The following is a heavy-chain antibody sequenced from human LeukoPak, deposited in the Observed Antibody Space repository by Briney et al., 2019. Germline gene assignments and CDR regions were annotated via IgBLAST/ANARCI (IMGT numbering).Heavy chain of an antibody. Sequence: GSSVKVSCKASGGTFSSYAISWVRQAPGQGLEWMGGIIPIFGTANYAQKFQGRVTITADESTSTAYMELSSLRSEDTAVYYCAREEVEPPFCGGGSCYPYSYYGMDVWGQGTTVTVSS. J-gene: IGHJ6*02. D-gene: IGHD2-15*01. V-gene: IGHV1-69*01. CDR1: GGTFSSYA. CDR2: IIPIFGTA. CDR3: AREEVEPPFCGGGSCYPYSYYGMDV.